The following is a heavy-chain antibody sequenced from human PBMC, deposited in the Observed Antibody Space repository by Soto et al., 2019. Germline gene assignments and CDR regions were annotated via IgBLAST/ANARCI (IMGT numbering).Heavy chain of an antibody. CDR2: ISYDGSNK. D-gene: IGHD3-22*01. CDR1: GFTFSSYG. V-gene: IGHV3-30*18. J-gene: IGHJ4*02. Sequence: GGSLRLSCAASGFTFSSYGIHWVRQAPGKGLEWVALISYDGSNKYYADSVKGRFTISRDNSKNTLYLQMNSLRAEDAAMYYCAKYAPYYYASSGYYGPFDYWGQGTLVTVSS. CDR3: AKYAPYYYASSGYYGPFDY.